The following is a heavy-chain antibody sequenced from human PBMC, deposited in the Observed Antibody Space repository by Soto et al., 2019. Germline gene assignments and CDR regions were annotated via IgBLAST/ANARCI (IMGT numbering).Heavy chain of an antibody. V-gene: IGHV4-4*07. Sequence: PSETLSLTCTVSGASICGFYWSWIPKSAGKGLEWIGRIYATGTTDYNPSLKSRIMMSVDTSTKQFSLKLRSVTAADTAVYYCVSDGTKILRDWFDPWGQGISVTVS. CDR3: VSDGTKILRDWFDP. CDR1: GASICGFY. D-gene: IGHD1-1*01. J-gene: IGHJ5*02. CDR2: IYATGTT.